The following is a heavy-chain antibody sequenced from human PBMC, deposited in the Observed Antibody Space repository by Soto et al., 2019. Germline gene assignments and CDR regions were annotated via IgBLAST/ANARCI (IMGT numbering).Heavy chain of an antibody. V-gene: IGHV1-69*01. J-gene: IGHJ4*02. D-gene: IGHD1-26*01. CDR3: AREGPIVGAKVGFDY. Sequence: QVQLVQSGAEVKKPGSSVKVSCKASGGTFSSYTISWVRQAPGQGLEWMGGIIPIFGTANYAQKFQGRVTITADESTSTAYMELSSLRSEDTAVYYCAREGPIVGAKVGFDYWGQGTLVTVSS. CDR1: GGTFSSYT. CDR2: IIPIFGTA.